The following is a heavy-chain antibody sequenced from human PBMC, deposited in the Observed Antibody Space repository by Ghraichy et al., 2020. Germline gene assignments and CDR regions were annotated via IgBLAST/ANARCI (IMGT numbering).Heavy chain of an antibody. Sequence: ASVKVSCKASGYTFTGYYMHWVRQAPGQGLEWMGWINPNSGGTNYAQKSQGWVTMTRDTSISTAYMELSRLRSDDTAVYYCARFSGYCSSTSCSDYYGMDVWGQGTTVTVSS. D-gene: IGHD2-2*01. CDR1: GYTFTGYY. J-gene: IGHJ6*02. V-gene: IGHV1-2*04. CDR3: ARFSGYCSSTSCSDYYGMDV. CDR2: INPNSGGT.